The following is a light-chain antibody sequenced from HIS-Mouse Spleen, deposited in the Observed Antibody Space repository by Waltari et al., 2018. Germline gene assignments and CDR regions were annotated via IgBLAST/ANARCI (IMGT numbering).Light chain of an antibody. V-gene: IGLV2-14*03. CDR3: SSYTSSSTEV. J-gene: IGLJ2*01. Sequence: QSALTQPASVSGSPGQSITISCTGTSSDVGGYNSVSCYQQHPGKAPKLMIYDVSNRPSGVSNRFSGSKSGNTASLTISGLQAEDEADYYCSSYTSSSTEVFGGGTKLTVL. CDR1: SSDVGGYNS. CDR2: DVS.